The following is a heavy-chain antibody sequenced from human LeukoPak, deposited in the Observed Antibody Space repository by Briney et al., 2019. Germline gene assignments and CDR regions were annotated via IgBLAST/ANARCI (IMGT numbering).Heavy chain of an antibody. Sequence: SQTLSLTCAISGDSVSSNSAAGNWIRQSPSRGLEWLGRTYYRSKWYNDYAVSVKSRITINPDTSKNQFSLQLNSVTPEDTAVYYCARGHYDILTGYYEDNWFDPWGQGTLVTVSS. CDR2: TYYRSKWYN. CDR1: GDSVSSNSAA. D-gene: IGHD3-9*01. CDR3: ARGHYDILTGYYEDNWFDP. V-gene: IGHV6-1*01. J-gene: IGHJ5*02.